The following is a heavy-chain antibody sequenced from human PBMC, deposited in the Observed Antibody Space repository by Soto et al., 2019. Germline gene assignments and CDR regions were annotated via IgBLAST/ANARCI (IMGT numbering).Heavy chain of an antibody. CDR1: GFTFSSYW. CDR3: ARAGIAVAGSGAHFDY. CDR2: IKQDGSEK. Sequence: EVQLVESGGGLVQPGGSLRLSCAASGFTFSSYWMSWVRQAPGKGLEWVANIKQDGSEKYYVDSAKGRFTISRDNAKNSLYLQMNKRRAEDTAMYYSARAGIAVAGSGAHFDYWGQGTLVTVSS. D-gene: IGHD6-13*01. V-gene: IGHV3-7*01. J-gene: IGHJ4*02.